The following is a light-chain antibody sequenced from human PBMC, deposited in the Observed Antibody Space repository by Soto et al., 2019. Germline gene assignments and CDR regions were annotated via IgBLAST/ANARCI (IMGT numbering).Light chain of an antibody. V-gene: IGLV1-40*01. J-gene: IGLJ2*01. CDR3: QSYDNSLSGSV. CDR2: GNS. Sequence: QPVLTQPPSVSGALGQRVTISCTGSSSNTGAGYDVHWYQQLPGTAPKRLIYGNSNRLSGVPDRFSGSKTGTSASLAITGLQAEDEADYYCQSYDNSLSGSVFGGGTKLTVL. CDR1: SSNTGAGYD.